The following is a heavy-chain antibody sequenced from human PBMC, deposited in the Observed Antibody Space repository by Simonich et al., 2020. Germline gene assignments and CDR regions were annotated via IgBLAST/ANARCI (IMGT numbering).Heavy chain of an antibody. D-gene: IGHD6-19*01. CDR3: ARELKGVPVGWGSQIDI. CDR1: GYTFTGYY. V-gene: IGHV1-2*06. CDR2: INPNSGGK. Sequence: QVQLVQSGAEVKKPGASVKVSCKASGYTFTGYYMHWGRQAPGKGLEWRGRINPNSGGKNYTQKFQGRVTMTRDTSSRTAYMELSRLRSDDTAVYYCARELKGVPVGWGSQIDIWGQGTMVTVSS. J-gene: IGHJ3*02.